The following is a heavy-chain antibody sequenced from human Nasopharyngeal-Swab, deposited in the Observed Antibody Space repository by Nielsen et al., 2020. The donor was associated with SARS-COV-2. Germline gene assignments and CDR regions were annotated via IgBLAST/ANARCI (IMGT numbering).Heavy chain of an antibody. J-gene: IGHJ5*02. D-gene: IGHD6-13*01. CDR3: ARGRKQQLVLRWFDP. CDR2: IYYSGST. Sequence: TGLEWIGYIYYSGSTYYNPSLKSRVTISVDTSKNQFSLKLSSVTAADTAVYYCARGRKQQLVLRWFDPWGQGTLVTVSS. V-gene: IGHV4-31*02.